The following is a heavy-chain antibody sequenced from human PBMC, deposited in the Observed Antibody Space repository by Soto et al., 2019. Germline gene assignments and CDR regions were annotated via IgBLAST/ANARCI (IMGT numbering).Heavy chain of an antibody. CDR2: INHSGST. D-gene: IGHD3-22*01. J-gene: IGHJ3*02. CDR3: ARGTYYYDSSGSEVFAFDI. Sequence: SETLSLTCAVYGGSFSGYYWSWIRQPPGKGLEWIGEINHSGSTNYNPSLKSRVTISVDTSKNQFSLNLYSVTAADTAVYYCARGTYYYDSSGSEVFAFDIWGQGTMVTVSS. CDR1: GGSFSGYY. V-gene: IGHV4-34*01.